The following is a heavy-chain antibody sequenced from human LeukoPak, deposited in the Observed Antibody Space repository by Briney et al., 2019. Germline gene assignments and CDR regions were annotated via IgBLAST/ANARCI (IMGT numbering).Heavy chain of an antibody. V-gene: IGHV1-2*02. J-gene: IGHJ4*02. CDR2: INPNSGGT. Sequence: ASVKVSSKASGGTFSSYAISWVRQAPGQGLEWMGWINPNSGGTNYAQKFQGRVTMTRDTSISTAYMELSRLRSDDTAVYYCARDSLYYYDSSGYYYVNIDYWGQGTLVTVSS. D-gene: IGHD3-22*01. CDR1: GGTFSSYA. CDR3: ARDSLYYYDSSGYYYVNIDY.